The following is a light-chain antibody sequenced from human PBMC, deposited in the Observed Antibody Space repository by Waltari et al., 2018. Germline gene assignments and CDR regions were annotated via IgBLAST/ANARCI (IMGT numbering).Light chain of an antibody. V-gene: IGLV3-19*01. CDR1: SLRSVY. Sequence: SSDLTQAPAVSVALGQTVRITCQGDSLRSVYGSWYQQKPGQAPVLVIYGKNSRPSGIPDRFSGSSSGNTISLTITGAQADDEADYYCNSRDSSGNPPYVFGAGTKVTVL. CDR3: NSRDSSGNPPYV. CDR2: GKN. J-gene: IGLJ1*01.